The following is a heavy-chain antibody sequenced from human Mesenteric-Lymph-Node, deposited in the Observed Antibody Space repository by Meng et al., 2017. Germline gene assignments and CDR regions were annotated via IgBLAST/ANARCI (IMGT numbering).Heavy chain of an antibody. Sequence: QGQQQGSGPGLGKPSGPRSLSCSVSGGSISSYHWSWIRQPPGKGLEWIAYIHSSGSTNYNPSLKSRVTMSVDTSKNQFSLNMRSVTAADTAVYYCARVPDISWLGRSGLDPWGQGTLVTVSS. D-gene: IGHD2-21*01. CDR2: IHSSGST. CDR1: GGSISSYH. CDR3: ARVPDISWLGRSGLDP. V-gene: IGHV4-59*08. J-gene: IGHJ5*02.